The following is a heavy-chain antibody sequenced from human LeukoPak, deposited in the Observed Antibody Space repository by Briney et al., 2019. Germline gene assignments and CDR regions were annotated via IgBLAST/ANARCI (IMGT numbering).Heavy chain of an antibody. V-gene: IGHV3-23*01. CDR2: ISGSGSRT. CDR1: GFTFSSYA. J-gene: IGHJ4*02. CDR3: AKLLGYCTTTSCPGHFDY. D-gene: IGHD2-2*01. Sequence: GGSLRLSCAASGFTFSSYAMSWVHQAPGKGLEWVSLISGSGSRTYYANSVKGRFTISRDNSKNTLYLQMNSLRADGTAVYYCAKLLGYCTTTSCPGHFDYWGQGTLVTVSS.